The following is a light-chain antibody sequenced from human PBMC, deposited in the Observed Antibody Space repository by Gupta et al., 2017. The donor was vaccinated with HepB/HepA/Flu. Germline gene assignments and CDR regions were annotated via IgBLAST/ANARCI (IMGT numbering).Light chain of an antibody. J-gene: IGKJ2*01. Sequence: DIQMTPSPSSLSASVGDRVTITCRASQGINNYLAWYQQKPGEVPKVLIYGASTLQSGVPSRFSGSGSGTDFTLTINSLQPEDVATYYCQKYNGAPYTFGQGTKLEIK. CDR1: QGINNY. CDR2: GAS. CDR3: QKYNGAPYT. V-gene: IGKV1-27*01.